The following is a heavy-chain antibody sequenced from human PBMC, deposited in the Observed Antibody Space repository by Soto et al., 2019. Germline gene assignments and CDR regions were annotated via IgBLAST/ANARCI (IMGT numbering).Heavy chain of an antibody. CDR1: GYTFTSYH. CDR3: ARDRRIAAAGTTNWFDP. Sequence: GASVKVSCKASGYTFTSYHMHWVRQAPGQGLEWMGIINPSGGSTSYAQKFQGRVTMTRDTSTSTVYMELSSLRSEDTAVYYCARDRRIAAAGTTNWFDPWGQGTLVTVS. V-gene: IGHV1-46*03. D-gene: IGHD6-13*01. J-gene: IGHJ5*02. CDR2: INPSGGST.